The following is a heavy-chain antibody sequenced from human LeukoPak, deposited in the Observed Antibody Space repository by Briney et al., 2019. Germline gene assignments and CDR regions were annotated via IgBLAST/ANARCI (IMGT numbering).Heavy chain of an antibody. CDR2: IYHSGST. CDR3: ARGYCRSTSCYPVFDY. CDR1: GGSISSGGYS. V-gene: IGHV4-31*03. J-gene: IGHJ4*02. Sequence: SPTLSPTCTVSGGSISSGGYSWSWLRQHPGKGLDSIGYIYHSGSTYYNPSLKSRVIISVDTSKNQFSLKLSSVPAADTAVYYCARGYCRSTSCYPVFDYWGQGTLVTVSS. D-gene: IGHD2-2*01.